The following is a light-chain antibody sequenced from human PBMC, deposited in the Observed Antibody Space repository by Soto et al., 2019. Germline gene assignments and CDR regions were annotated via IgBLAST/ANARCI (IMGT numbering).Light chain of an antibody. V-gene: IGKV2-40*01. CDR2: MPS. Sequence: IVLTQAPLSLPVIPGEAASISCKSSQSLFDRDDDKTYLDWYLQRPGQSPQLLICMPSHRASGVPDRFSGGGSDTDFTLKISRVEPEDGGVYYCMQRMKFPLTFGGGTKVESK. CDR1: QSLFDRDDDKTY. J-gene: IGKJ4*01. CDR3: MQRMKFPLT.